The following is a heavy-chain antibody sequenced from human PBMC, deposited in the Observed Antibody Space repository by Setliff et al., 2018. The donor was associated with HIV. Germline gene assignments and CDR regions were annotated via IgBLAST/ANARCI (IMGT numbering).Heavy chain of an antibody. CDR1: GGSISSSSYY. V-gene: IGHV4-39*01. J-gene: IGHJ4*02. CDR2: FHYSGST. Sequence: TLSLTCNVSGGSISSSSYYWGWIRQPPGKGLEWIGSFHYSGSTSYNPSLRSRVTISVDTSKNQFSLKLTSVTAADTAVYYCARARYYGSGSYYLANYFDYWGQGTLVTVSS. CDR3: ARARYYGSGSYYLANYFDY. D-gene: IGHD3-10*01.